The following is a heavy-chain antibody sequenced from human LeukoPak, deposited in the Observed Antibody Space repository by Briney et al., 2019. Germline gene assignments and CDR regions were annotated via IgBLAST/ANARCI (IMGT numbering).Heavy chain of an antibody. D-gene: IGHD4-11*01. V-gene: IGHV4-4*02. J-gene: IGHJ4*02. CDR2: IYHSGST. CDR3: AHGGSDYGNYGAVDY. Sequence: PSGTLSLTCAVSGGSISSSNWWSWVRQPPGKGLEWIGEIYHSGSTYYNPSLKSRVTISVDRSKNQFSLKLSSVTAADTAVYYCAHGGSDYGNYGAVDYWGQGTLVTVSS. CDR1: GGSISSSNW.